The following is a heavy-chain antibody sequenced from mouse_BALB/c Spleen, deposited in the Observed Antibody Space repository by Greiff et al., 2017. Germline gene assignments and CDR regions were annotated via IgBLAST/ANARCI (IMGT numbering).Heavy chain of an antibody. J-gene: IGHJ3*01. V-gene: IGHV2-6-7*01. Sequence: VKLVESGPGLVAPSQSLSITCTVSGFSLTSYGVSWVRQPPGKGLEWLGVIWSGGSTDYNAAFISRLSISKDNSKSQVFFKMNSLQADDTAIYYCAREVGRGFAYWGQGTLVTVSA. CDR2: IWSGGST. D-gene: IGHD4-1*01. CDR3: AREVGRGFAY. CDR1: GFSLTSYG.